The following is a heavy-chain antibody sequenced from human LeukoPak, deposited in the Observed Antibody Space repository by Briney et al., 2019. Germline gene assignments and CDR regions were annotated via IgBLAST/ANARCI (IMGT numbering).Heavy chain of an antibody. CDR3: AKDRCSNGIGCYYYYMDV. V-gene: IGHV3-21*01. CDR2: ISTSSSYI. Sequence: GWSLRLSCAASGFTFSSYSMNWVRQAPGKGLEWVSFISTSSSYIYYADSVKGRFTISRDNAKNSLYLQMNSLRAEDTAVYYCAKDRCSNGIGCYYYYMDVWGKGTTVTISS. CDR1: GFTFSSYS. D-gene: IGHD2-8*01. J-gene: IGHJ6*03.